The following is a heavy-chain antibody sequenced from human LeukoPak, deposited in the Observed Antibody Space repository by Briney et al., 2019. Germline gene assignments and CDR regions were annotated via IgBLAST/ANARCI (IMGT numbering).Heavy chain of an antibody. CDR2: IIPIFGTA. V-gene: IGHV1-69*06. CDR3: ARAPFTSSGYPNYYYYYMDV. D-gene: IGHD3-22*01. Sequence: ASVKVSCKASGGTFSSYAISWVRQAPGQGLEWMGGIIPIFGTANYAQKFQGRVTITADKSTSTAYMELGSLRSEDTAVYYCARAPFTSSGYPNYYYYYMDVWGKGTTVTVSS. J-gene: IGHJ6*03. CDR1: GGTFSSYA.